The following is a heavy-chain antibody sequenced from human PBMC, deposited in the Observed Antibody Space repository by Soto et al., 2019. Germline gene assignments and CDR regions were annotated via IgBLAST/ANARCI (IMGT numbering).Heavy chain of an antibody. CDR3: ATGSGRGFFDY. D-gene: IGHD3-10*01. J-gene: IGHJ4*02. V-gene: IGHV1-69*02. CDR2: ILPILGIA. CDR1: GGTFSSYT. Sequence: QVQLVQSGAEVKKPGSSVKVSCKASGGTFSSYTISWVRQAPGQGLEWMGRILPILGIANYAQKFQGRVTVTADQSTSTAYMELSSLISEDTAVYYCATGSGRGFFDYWGQGTLVTASS.